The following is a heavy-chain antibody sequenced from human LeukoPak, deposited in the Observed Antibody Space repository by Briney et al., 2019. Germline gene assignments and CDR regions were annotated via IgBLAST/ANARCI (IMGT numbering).Heavy chain of an antibody. CDR3: AKGKYSSGWYYFDY. Sequence: PGGSLRLSCAASGFTFSSYAMSWVRQAPGKGLEWVSAISGSGGSTHYADSVKGRFTISRDNSKNTLYLQMNSLRAEDTAVYYCAKGKYSSGWYYFDYWGQGTLVTISS. V-gene: IGHV3-23*01. CDR2: ISGSGGST. CDR1: GFTFSSYA. J-gene: IGHJ4*02. D-gene: IGHD6-19*01.